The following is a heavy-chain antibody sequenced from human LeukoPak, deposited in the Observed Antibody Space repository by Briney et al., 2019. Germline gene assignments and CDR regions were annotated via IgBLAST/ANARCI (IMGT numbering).Heavy chain of an antibody. V-gene: IGHV4-59*01. D-gene: IGHD3-10*01. Sequence: SETLSLTCTVSGGSISSYYWSWIRQPPGKGLEWVGHIYYLGSTNYNPSLKSRVTISIDTSKNYFSLKLNSVIAADTAVYYCARDRPGSYWYLDLWGRGTLVTVSS. CDR3: ARDRPGSYWYLDL. J-gene: IGHJ2*01. CDR2: IYYLGST. CDR1: GGSISSYY.